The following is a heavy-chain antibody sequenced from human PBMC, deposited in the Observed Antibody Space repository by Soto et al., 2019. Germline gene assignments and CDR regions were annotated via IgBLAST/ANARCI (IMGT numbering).Heavy chain of an antibody. J-gene: IGHJ6*02. CDR1: GYTFTSYG. CDR3: ARGRVVRGVIDDYYYYGMDV. Sequence: ASVKVSCKASGYTFTSYGISWVRQAPGQGLEWMGWISAYNGNTNYAQKLQGRVTMTTDTSTSTAYMELRSLRSDDTAVYYCARGRVVRGVIDDYYYYGMDVWGQGTTVTVSS. V-gene: IGHV1-18*01. CDR2: ISAYNGNT. D-gene: IGHD3-10*01.